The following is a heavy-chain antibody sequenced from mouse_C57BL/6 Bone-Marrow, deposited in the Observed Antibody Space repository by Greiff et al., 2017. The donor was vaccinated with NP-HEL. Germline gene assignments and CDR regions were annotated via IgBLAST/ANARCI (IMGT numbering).Heavy chain of an antibody. CDR3: ARVRQESWFAY. CDR1: GFTFSSYA. D-gene: IGHD2-14*01. V-gene: IGHV5-4*03. Sequence: EVKVVESGGGLVKPGGSLKLSCAASGFTFSSYAMSWVRQTPEKRLEWVATISDGGSYTYYPDNVKGRFTISRDNAKNNLYLQMSHLKSEDTAMYCCARVRQESWFAYWGQGTLVTVSA. CDR2: ISDGGSYT. J-gene: IGHJ3*01.